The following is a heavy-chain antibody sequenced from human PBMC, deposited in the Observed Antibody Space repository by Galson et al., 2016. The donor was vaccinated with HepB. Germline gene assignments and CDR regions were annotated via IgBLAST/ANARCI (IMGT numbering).Heavy chain of an antibody. J-gene: IGHJ5*02. Sequence: SVKVSCKASGFTFSMSAVQWVRQARGQRLEWLGWIVVGSGHTNYAQKLQERITITRDTSASTAYMELSSLRSEDTAVYYCARDCSSATCWPWGYNWFDPWGQGTLVTVSS. CDR2: IVVGSGHT. CDR3: ARDCSSATCWPWGYNWFDP. V-gene: IGHV1-58*01. CDR1: GFTFSMSA. D-gene: IGHD2-2*01.